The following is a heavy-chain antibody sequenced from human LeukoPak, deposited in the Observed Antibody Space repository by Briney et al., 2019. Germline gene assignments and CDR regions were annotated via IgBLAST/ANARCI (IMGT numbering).Heavy chain of an antibody. D-gene: IGHD2-15*01. Sequence: GGSLRLSCAASGFTFSSYAMSWVRQAPGKGLEWVSAISGSGGSTYYADSVKGRFTISRDNSKNTLYLQMNSLRAEDTAVYCCAKGQYCSGGSCYPGPFDYWGQGTLVTVSS. CDR3: AKGQYCSGGSCYPGPFDY. V-gene: IGHV3-23*01. CDR2: ISGSGGST. CDR1: GFTFSSYA. J-gene: IGHJ4*02.